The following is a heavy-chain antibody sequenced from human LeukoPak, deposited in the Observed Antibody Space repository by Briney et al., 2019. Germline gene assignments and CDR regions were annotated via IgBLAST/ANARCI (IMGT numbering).Heavy chain of an antibody. V-gene: IGHV3-9*03. CDR1: GFTFSSYA. D-gene: IGHD3-10*01. Sequence: GGSLRLSCSASGFTFSSYAMSWVRQAPGKGLEWVSGISWNSGSIGYADSVKGRFTISRDNAKNSLYLQMNSLRAEDMALYYCAKDIEGYYLFAFDIWGQGTMVTVSS. CDR3: AKDIEGYYLFAFDI. J-gene: IGHJ3*02. CDR2: ISWNSGSI.